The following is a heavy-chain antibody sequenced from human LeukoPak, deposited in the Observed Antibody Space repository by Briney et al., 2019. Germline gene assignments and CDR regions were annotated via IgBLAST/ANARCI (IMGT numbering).Heavy chain of an antibody. D-gene: IGHD3-10*01. Sequence: ASVKVSCKASGGTFSSYAISWVRQAPGQGLEWMGRIIPIFGTANYAQKFQGRVTITTDESTSTAYMELSSLRSEGTAVYYCARGPITMVRGVIINNWFDPWGQGTLVTVSS. CDR2: IIPIFGTA. V-gene: IGHV1-69*05. CDR3: ARGPITMVRGVIINNWFDP. J-gene: IGHJ5*02. CDR1: GGTFSSYA.